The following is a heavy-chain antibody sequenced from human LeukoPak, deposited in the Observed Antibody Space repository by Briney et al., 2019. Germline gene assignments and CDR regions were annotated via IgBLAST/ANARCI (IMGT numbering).Heavy chain of an antibody. V-gene: IGHV1-46*01. CDR3: ARDGPDYHLLWRSNPTYYFDF. Sequence: ASVKVSCKASGYTFLIYYMHWMRQAPGQGLEWMGIINPITGATTFAQKFQGRISMTRDTSTSTFDMELSSLRSEDTAVYYCARDGPDYHLLWRSNPTYYFDFWGRGTLVTVSS. CDR2: INPITGAT. J-gene: IGHJ2*01. CDR1: GYTFLIYY. D-gene: IGHD3-3*01.